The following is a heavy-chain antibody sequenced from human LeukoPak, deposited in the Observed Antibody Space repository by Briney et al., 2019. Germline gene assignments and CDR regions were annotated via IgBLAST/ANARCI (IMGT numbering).Heavy chain of an antibody. CDR1: GGSISSYY. J-gene: IGHJ4*02. Sequence: KPSETLSLTCTVSGGSISSYYWSWIRQHPGKGLEWIGYIYYSGSTYYNPSLKSRVTISVDTSKNQFSLKLSSVTAADTAVYYCARGVYYYDSSGCLFDYWGQGTLVTVSS. V-gene: IGHV4-59*06. CDR3: ARGVYYYDSSGCLFDY. CDR2: IYYSGST. D-gene: IGHD3-22*01.